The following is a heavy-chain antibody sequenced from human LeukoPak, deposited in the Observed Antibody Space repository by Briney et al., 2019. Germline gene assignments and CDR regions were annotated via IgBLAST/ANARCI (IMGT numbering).Heavy chain of an antibody. CDR2: INPNSGDT. CDR1: GYTFPDYY. CDR3: VRLCGGHCIDY. Sequence: ASVKVSCKASGYTFPDYYMHWVRQAPGQGLEWMGWINPNSGDTNYAQRFQDRVTMTRDTSISTAYMDLSGLRSDDSAMYYCVRLCGGHCIDYWGQGTLVTVSS. D-gene: IGHD2-21*02. J-gene: IGHJ4*02. V-gene: IGHV1-2*02.